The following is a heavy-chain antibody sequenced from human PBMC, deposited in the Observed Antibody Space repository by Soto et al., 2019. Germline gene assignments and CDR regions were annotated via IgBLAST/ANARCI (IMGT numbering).Heavy chain of an antibody. V-gene: IGHV4-4*02. CDR1: GGCISSSNW. CDR3: ARGLRDGYNGLYFQH. D-gene: IGHD5-12*01. J-gene: IGHJ1*01. Sequence: TLSLTCAVAGGCISSSNWWSWVRQPPGKGLEWIVEIYHSGSTNYNPSLKSRVTISVDKSKNQFSLKLSSVTAADTAVYYCARGLRDGYNGLYFQHWGQGTLVTVSS. CDR2: IYHSGST.